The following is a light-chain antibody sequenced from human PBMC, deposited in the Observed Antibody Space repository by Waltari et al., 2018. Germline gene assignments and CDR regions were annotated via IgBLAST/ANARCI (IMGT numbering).Light chain of an antibody. CDR3: AAWDASLFGPWV. CDR2: ATN. J-gene: IGLJ3*02. V-gene: IGLV1-44*01. CDR1: SSNIGGNS. Sequence: SVLTQPPSASGTPGQRVTISCSGISSNIGGNSVTWYQHLPGTAPKLLIYATNPRPSGVPDRFSASMSGTSASLAISGLQSEDEADYYCAAWDASLFGPWVFGGGTRLTVL.